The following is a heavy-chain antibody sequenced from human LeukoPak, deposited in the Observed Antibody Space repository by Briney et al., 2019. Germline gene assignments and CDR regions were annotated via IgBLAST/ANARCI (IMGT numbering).Heavy chain of an antibody. D-gene: IGHD3-10*01. Sequence: GGSLRLSCAASGFTFSSYGMHWVRQAPAKGLEWVAFIRYDGSNKYYADSVKGRFTISRDNSKNTLYLQMNSLRAEDTAVYYCAKDDWSRGVIEDYWGQGTLVTVSS. J-gene: IGHJ4*02. CDR3: AKDDWSRGVIEDY. V-gene: IGHV3-30*02. CDR2: IRYDGSNK. CDR1: GFTFSSYG.